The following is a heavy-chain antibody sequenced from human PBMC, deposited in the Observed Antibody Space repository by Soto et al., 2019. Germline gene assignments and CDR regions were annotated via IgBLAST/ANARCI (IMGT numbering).Heavy chain of an antibody. V-gene: IGHV3-30*18. CDR3: AKEEGYCSGGSCKYFDY. CDR2: ISYDGSNK. CDR1: GFTFSSYG. Sequence: GGSLRLSCAASGFTFSSYGVHWVRQAPGKGLEWVAVISYDGSNKYYADSVKGRFTISRDNSKNTLYLQMNSLRAEDTAVYYCAKEEGYCSGGSCKYFDYWGQGTLVTVSS. J-gene: IGHJ4*02. D-gene: IGHD2-15*01.